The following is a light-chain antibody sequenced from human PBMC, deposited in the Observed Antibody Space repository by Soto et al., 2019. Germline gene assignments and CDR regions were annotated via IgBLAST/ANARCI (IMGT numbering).Light chain of an antibody. J-gene: IGKJ3*01. CDR1: QAISSN. CDR2: GAS. Sequence: EIVMTQSPATLSVSRGERATLSCRANQAISSNLAWYQQRPGQAPRLLIYGASSRATGIPDRFSGSGSGTDFTLTISRLEPEDFAVYYCQQYGSSLFTFGPGTKVDIK. V-gene: IGKV3-20*01. CDR3: QQYGSSLFT.